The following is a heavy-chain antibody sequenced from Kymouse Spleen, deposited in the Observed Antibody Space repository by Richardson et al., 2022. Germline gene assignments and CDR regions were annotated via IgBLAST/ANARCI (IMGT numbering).Heavy chain of an antibody. J-gene: IGHJ6*02. CDR2: ISYDGSNK. Sequence: QVQLVESGGGVVQPGRSLRLSCAASGFTFSSYGMHWVRQAPGKGLEWVAVISYDGSNKYYADSVKGRFTISRDNSKNTLYLQMNSLRAEDTAVYYCAKDDIVATIYYYYGMDVWGQGTTVTVSS. V-gene: IGHV3-30*18. CDR3: AKDDIVATIYYYYGMDV. D-gene: IGHD5-12*01. CDR1: GFTFSSYG.